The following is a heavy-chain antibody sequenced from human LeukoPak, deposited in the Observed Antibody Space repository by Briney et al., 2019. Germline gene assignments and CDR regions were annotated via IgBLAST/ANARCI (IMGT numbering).Heavy chain of an antibody. CDR1: GYTFTGYY. V-gene: IGHV1-2*02. CDR2: INPNSGGT. D-gene: IGHD1-26*01. Sequence: ASVKVSCKASGYTFTGYYMHWVRQAPGQGLEWMGWINPNSGGTNHAQKFQGRVTMTRDTSISTAYMELSRLRSDDTAVYYCARERWEPHDAFDIWGQGTMVTVSS. J-gene: IGHJ3*02. CDR3: ARERWEPHDAFDI.